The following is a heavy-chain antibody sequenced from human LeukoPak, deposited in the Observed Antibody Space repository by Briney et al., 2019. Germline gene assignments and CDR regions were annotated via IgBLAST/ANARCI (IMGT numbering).Heavy chain of an antibody. V-gene: IGHV4-34*01. J-gene: IGHJ4*02. CDR3: ARLVAVAGVFDY. CDR2: INHSGST. D-gene: IGHD6-19*01. Sequence: SETLSLTCAVYGGSFSGYYWNWIRQPPGRGLEWIGEINHSGSTNYNPSLKSRVTVSVDTPKNQFSLKLTSVTAADTAVYYCARLVAVAGVFDYWGQGTLVTVSS. CDR1: GGSFSGYY.